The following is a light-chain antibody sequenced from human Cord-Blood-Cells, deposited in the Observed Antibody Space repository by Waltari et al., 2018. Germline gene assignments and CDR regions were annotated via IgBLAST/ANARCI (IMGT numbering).Light chain of an antibody. J-gene: IGLJ2*01. V-gene: IGLV1-40*01. CDR1: SSNIGAVYD. CDR3: QSYDSSLSGVV. CDR2: GNS. Sequence: QSVLTQPPSVTEAPGQRVTISCPGSSSNIGAVYDVHWYPQLPGTAPKLLIYGNSNRPSGVPDRFSGSKSGTSASLAITGLQAEDEADYYCQSYDSSLSGVVFGGGTKLTVL.